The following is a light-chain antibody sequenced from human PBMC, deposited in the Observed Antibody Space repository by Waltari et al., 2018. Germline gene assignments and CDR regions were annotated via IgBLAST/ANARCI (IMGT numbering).Light chain of an antibody. CDR2: HKN. Sequence: SSELTQDPSVSVALGQTVRITCQGDSLRSYYASWYQQKPGQAPVLVIYHKNNRPSGIPARLSGSTSGTTVTLTIAGVQAEDEADYFCQSVDVTALPFGGGTRLTVL. J-gene: IGLJ2*01. CDR3: QSVDVTALP. CDR1: SLRSYY. V-gene: IGLV3-19*01.